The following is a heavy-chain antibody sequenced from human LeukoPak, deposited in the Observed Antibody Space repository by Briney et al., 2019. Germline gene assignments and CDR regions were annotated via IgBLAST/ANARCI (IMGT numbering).Heavy chain of an antibody. D-gene: IGHD3-10*01. CDR2: IRSKAYGGTT. J-gene: IGHJ4*02. CDR3: TRERILWFGELLSTPLDY. V-gene: IGHV3-49*04. CDR1: GFTFGDYA. Sequence: GGSLRLSCTASGFTFGDYAMSWVRQAPGKGLEWVGFIRSKAYGGTTEYAASVKGRFTISRDDSKSIAYLQMNSLKTEDTAVYYCTRERILWFGELLSTPLDYWGQGTLVTVSS.